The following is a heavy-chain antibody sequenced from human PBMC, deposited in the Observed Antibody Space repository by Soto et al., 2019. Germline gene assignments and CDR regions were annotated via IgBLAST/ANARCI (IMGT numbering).Heavy chain of an antibody. CDR1: GGSINSGAYY. CDR2: IYYSGSA. J-gene: IGHJ5*02. V-gene: IGHV4-31*03. D-gene: IGHD3-3*01. Sequence: QVQLQESGPGLVKPSQTLSLTCTVSGGSINSGAYYWSWVRQHPGKGLEWIGYIYYSGSAYYNPSLESRVTISGDTSKNQFSLKLTSVTAADTALYYCARVAGGGGYYNGWFDPWGQGTLVTVSS. CDR3: ARVAGGGGYYNGWFDP.